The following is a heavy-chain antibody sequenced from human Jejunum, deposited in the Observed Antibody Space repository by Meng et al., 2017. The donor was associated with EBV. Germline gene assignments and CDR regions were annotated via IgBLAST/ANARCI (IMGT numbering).Heavy chain of an antibody. CDR2: IDQYGRA. CDR3: ARLRVDPFDNWFDP. Sequence: LHHVRGGLFRPSRALYLLCPVCGESFTDYSVCWVRPPPGKGPQWIGEIDQYGRANNNPSLKSRLTMSVDTSKNQFSLKLNSVTAADTAVYYCARLRVDPFDNWFDPWGQGILVTVSS. CDR1: GESFTDYS. J-gene: IGHJ5*02. D-gene: IGHD5-12*01. V-gene: IGHV4-34*01.